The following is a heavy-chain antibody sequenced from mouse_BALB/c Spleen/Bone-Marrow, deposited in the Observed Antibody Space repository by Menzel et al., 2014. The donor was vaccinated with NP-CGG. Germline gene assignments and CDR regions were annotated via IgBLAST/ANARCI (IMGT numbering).Heavy chain of an antibody. CDR1: GYTFTDYN. CDR3: ARELGGAY. V-gene: IGHV1S29*02. D-gene: IGHD4-1*01. Sequence: VQLQQSGPELVKPGASVKISCKASGYTFTDYNMHWVKQSHGKSLEWIGYIYRYNGGTGYNQKFKSKATSTVDNSSRTAYMELRSLTSEDSAVYYCARELGGAYWGQGTLVTVSA. CDR2: IYRYNGGT. J-gene: IGHJ3*01.